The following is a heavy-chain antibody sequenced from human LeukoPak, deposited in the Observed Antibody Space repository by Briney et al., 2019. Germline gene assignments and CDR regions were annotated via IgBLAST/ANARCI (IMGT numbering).Heavy chain of an antibody. D-gene: IGHD3-10*01. Sequence: GGSLRLSCAASGFTFSNYAYAMSWVRQAPGKGLEWVSSISGSGDNTYYADSVKGRFTISRDNSKNTLYLQMNSLRAEDTAVYYCAKDLPLLWFGELSDSPTGDIWGQGTMVTVSS. J-gene: IGHJ3*02. CDR3: AKDLPLLWFGELSDSPTGDI. V-gene: IGHV3-23*01. CDR2: ISGSGDNT. CDR1: GFTFSNYAYA.